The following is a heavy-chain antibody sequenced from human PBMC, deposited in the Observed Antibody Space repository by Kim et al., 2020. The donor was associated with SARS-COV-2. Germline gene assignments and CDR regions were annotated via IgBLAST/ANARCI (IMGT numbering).Heavy chain of an antibody. D-gene: IGHD3-10*01. CDR1: GFTFSSYA. J-gene: IGHJ4*02. CDR2: ISYDGSNK. Sequence: GGSLRLSCAASGFTFSSYAMHWVRQAPGKGLEWVAVISYDGSNKYYADSVKGRFTISRDNSKNTLYLQMNSLRAEDTAVYYCASFYGSGSYYNFDFDYWGQGTLVTVSS. CDR3: ASFYGSGSYYNFDFDY. V-gene: IGHV3-30*04.